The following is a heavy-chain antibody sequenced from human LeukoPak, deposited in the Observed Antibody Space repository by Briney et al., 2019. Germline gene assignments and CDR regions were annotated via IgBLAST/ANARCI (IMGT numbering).Heavy chain of an antibody. Sequence: ASVKVSCKASGGTFSSYAISWVRQAPGQGLEWMGWISAYNGNTNYAQKLQGRVTMTTDTSTSTAYMELRSLRSDDTAVYYCARGTVTTDDWFDPWGQGTLVTVSS. CDR1: GGTFSSYA. D-gene: IGHD4-17*01. J-gene: IGHJ5*02. CDR3: ARGTVTTDDWFDP. V-gene: IGHV1-18*01. CDR2: ISAYNGNT.